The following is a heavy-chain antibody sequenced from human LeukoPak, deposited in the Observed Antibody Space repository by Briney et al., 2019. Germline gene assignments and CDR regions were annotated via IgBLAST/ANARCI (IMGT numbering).Heavy chain of an antibody. Sequence: SETLSLTCTVSGGSISSSSYYWGWIRQPPGKGLEWIGSIYYTGNTYYNASLKSQVSISIDTSKNQFSLKLTSVTAADTAVYYCARQTGSGLFILPGGQGTLVTVSS. CDR1: GGSISSSSYY. CDR3: ARQTGSGLFILP. J-gene: IGHJ4*02. V-gene: IGHV4-39*01. D-gene: IGHD3/OR15-3a*01. CDR2: IYYTGNT.